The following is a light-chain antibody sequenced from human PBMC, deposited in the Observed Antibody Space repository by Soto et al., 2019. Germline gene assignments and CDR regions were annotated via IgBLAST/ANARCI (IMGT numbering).Light chain of an antibody. CDR1: QSVLYSSNNKNY. CDR2: WAS. J-gene: IGKJ4*01. Sequence: DIVMTQSPDSLTVSLGGRATINCRSSQSVLYSSNNKNYLAWYQQKAGQPPRLLINWASTRDSGVPDRFSGSGSGTDFTLTVSGLQAEDVAIYYCHQYFRSPLTFGGGTKVDIK. V-gene: IGKV4-1*01. CDR3: HQYFRSPLT.